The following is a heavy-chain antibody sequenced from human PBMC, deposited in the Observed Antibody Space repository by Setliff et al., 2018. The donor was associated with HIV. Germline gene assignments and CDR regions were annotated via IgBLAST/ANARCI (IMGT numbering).Heavy chain of an antibody. J-gene: IGHJ4*02. D-gene: IGHD2-21*01. CDR1: GGTFSTYA. Sequence: GASVKVSCKASGGTFSTYAISWVRQAPGQGLEWMGGIIPIFGTANYDQRFQGRVTITADETTSTAYMELSSLRSEDTAVYFCARDPVSDNSATPYYFDYWGQGILVTVSS. CDR2: IIPIFGTA. CDR3: ARDPVSDNSATPYYFDY. V-gene: IGHV1-69*13.